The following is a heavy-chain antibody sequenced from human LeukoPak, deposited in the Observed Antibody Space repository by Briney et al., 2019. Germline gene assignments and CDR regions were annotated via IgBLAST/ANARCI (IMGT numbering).Heavy chain of an antibody. D-gene: IGHD1/OR15-1a*01. V-gene: IGHV4-34*01. CDR2: INHSGST. CDR3: VGGTQQQGYYYYYYMDV. Sequence: SETLSLTCAVYGGSFSGYYWSWIRQPPGKGLEWIGEINHSGSTNYNPSLKSRVTISVDTSKNQFSLKLSSVTAADTAVYYCVGGTQQQGYYYYYYMDVWGKGTTVTVSS. J-gene: IGHJ6*03. CDR1: GGSFSGYY.